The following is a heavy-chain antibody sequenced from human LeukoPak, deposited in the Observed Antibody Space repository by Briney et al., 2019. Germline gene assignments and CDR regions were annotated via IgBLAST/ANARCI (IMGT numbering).Heavy chain of an antibody. V-gene: IGHV3-30*18. Sequence: GGSLRLSCAASGFTFSDYGMHWVRQAPGKGVEWVAVISYDGSNKYYADSVKGRFTISRDNSKNTLYLQMNSLRAEDTAVYYCAKPAIYGDYGPFDYWGQGTLVTVSS. CDR3: AKPAIYGDYGPFDY. CDR1: GFTFSDYG. D-gene: IGHD4-17*01. CDR2: ISYDGSNK. J-gene: IGHJ4*02.